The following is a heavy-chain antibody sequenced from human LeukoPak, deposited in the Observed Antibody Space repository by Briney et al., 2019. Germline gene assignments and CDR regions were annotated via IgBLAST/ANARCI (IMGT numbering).Heavy chain of an antibody. CDR2: INWNGRSI. D-gene: IGHD3-10*02. CDR3: AELGITMIGGV. Sequence: GGSLRLSCAASRFTFDEYGMSWVRQTAGKGLEWVSGINWNGRSIGYADSVKGRFTVSRDNAKSPLYLQMNSLRAEDTAVYYCAELGITMIGGVWGKGTTVTISS. CDR1: RFTFDEYG. J-gene: IGHJ6*04. V-gene: IGHV3-20*04.